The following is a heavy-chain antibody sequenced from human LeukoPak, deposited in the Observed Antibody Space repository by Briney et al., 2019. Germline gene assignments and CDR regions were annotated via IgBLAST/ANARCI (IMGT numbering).Heavy chain of an antibody. CDR2: ISAYNGNT. D-gene: IGHD2-15*01. Sequence: ASVEVSCKASGYTFTSYGISWVRQAPGQGLEWMGWISAYNGNTNYAQKLQGRVTMTTDTSTSTAYMELRSLRSDDTAVYYCARDYGGAPDIVVVVAVDYWGQGTLVTVSS. CDR3: ARDYGGAPDIVVVVAVDY. V-gene: IGHV1-18*01. J-gene: IGHJ4*02. CDR1: GYTFTSYG.